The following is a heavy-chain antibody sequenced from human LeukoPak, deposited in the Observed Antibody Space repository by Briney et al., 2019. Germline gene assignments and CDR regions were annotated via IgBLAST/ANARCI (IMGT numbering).Heavy chain of an antibody. Sequence: PGGSLRLSCAASGFTFSSYWMHWVRQAPGKGLVWVSSINSDGSSTSYADSVRGRFTISRDNAKNTLYLQMNSLRAGDTAVYYCARPSAFVDLNYWGQGTLVTVSS. J-gene: IGHJ4*02. CDR2: INSDGSST. V-gene: IGHV3-74*01. CDR3: ARPSAFVDLNY. CDR1: GFTFSSYW. D-gene: IGHD6-6*01.